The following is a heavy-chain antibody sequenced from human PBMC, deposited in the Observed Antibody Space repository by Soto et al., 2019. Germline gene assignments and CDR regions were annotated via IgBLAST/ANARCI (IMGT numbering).Heavy chain of an antibody. D-gene: IGHD3-16*01. CDR3: ARLGAYFQALDS. CDR1: GGSLSPNY. J-gene: IGHJ4*02. CDR2: IYFAGTT. V-gene: IGHV4-59*08. Sequence: QVQLQESGPGLVKPSETLSLTCSVSGGSLSPNYWSWIRQPPGKGLEWIGYIYFAGTTTYNPSLKSLATISLDASKNQFSLRVTSVTAADTGVYYCARLGAYFQALDSWGQGTLVTVSS.